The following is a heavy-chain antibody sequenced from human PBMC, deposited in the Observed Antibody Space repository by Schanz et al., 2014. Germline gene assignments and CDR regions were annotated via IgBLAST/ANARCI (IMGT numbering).Heavy chain of an antibody. CDR3: ASLYDREYFDY. V-gene: IGHV3-7*01. J-gene: IGHJ4*02. Sequence: EVQLVESGGGLIQPGGSLRLSCAASGFTFGTFWMSWVRQAPGKGLEWVANINQDGSDKSYVDSVKGRFTISRDNAKNSLYLQMNSLRAEDTAVYYCASLYDREYFDYWGQGTLVTVSS. CDR1: GFTFGTFW. D-gene: IGHD2-8*01. CDR2: INQDGSDK.